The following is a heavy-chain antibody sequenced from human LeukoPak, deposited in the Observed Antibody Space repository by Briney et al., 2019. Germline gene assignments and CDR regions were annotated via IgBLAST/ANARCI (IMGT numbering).Heavy chain of an antibody. Sequence: GGSLRLSCAASGSTFSSYAMSWVRQAPGKGLEWVSAIGGSGGSTYYADSVKGRFTISRDNSKNTLYLQMNSLRAEDTAVYYCAKAEHIVVVTAIEPFDYWGQGTLVTVSS. CDR3: AKAEHIVVVTAIEPFDY. V-gene: IGHV3-23*01. J-gene: IGHJ4*02. CDR1: GSTFSSYA. D-gene: IGHD2-21*02. CDR2: IGGSGGST.